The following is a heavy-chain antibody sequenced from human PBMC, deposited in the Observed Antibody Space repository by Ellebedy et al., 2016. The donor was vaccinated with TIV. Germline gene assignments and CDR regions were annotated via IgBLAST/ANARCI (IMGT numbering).Heavy chain of an antibody. J-gene: IGHJ6*02. Sequence: GESLKISCAASGFSLDTYGMNWVRQVPDKGLEWVGIIWFYGAQYYGDAVRGRFTISRDTSKNTFFLEMNSLRADDTAVYYCAREGVLPGYPYGMDVWGRGTTVIVSS. V-gene: IGHV3-33*01. CDR1: GFSLDTYG. D-gene: IGHD5-18*01. CDR2: IWFYGAQ. CDR3: AREGVLPGYPYGMDV.